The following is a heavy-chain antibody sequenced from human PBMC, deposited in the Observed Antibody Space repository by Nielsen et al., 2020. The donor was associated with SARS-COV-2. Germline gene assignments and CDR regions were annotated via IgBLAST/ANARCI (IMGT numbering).Heavy chain of an antibody. J-gene: IGHJ4*02. CDR1: GFTFDDYG. V-gene: IGHV3-20*01. CDR3: ANLGYDFWSGDLNHQDY. CDR2: INWNGGST. Sequence: GESLKISCAASGFTFDDYGMSWVRQAPGKGLEWVAGINWNGGSTGYADSVKGRFTISRDNAKNSLYLQMNSLRAEDTALYHCANLGYDFWSGDLNHQDYWGQGTLVTVSS. D-gene: IGHD3-3*01.